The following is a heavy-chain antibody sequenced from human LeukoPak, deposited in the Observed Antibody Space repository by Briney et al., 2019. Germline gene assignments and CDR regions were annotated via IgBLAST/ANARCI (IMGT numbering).Heavy chain of an antibody. CDR2: IKQDGSEK. Sequence: PGGSLRLSCAASGFTFGTYWMSWVRQAPGKGLEWVANIKQDGSEKYYVDSVKGRFTISRDNAKNSLYLQMNSLRAEDTAVYYKVGVLRFLEWLLYGYWGQGTLVTVSS. D-gene: IGHD3-3*01. CDR3: VGVLRFLEWLLYGY. CDR1: GFTFGTYW. V-gene: IGHV3-7*01. J-gene: IGHJ4*02.